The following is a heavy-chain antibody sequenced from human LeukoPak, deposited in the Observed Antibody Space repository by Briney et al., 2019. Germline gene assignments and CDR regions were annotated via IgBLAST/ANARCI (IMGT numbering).Heavy chain of an antibody. J-gene: IGHJ4*02. CDR1: GYTFTGYY. CDR3: AGRPDTAMVPIFDY. Sequence: ASVKVSCKASGYTFTGYYLHWVRQAPGQGLEWMGWINPNSGGTNYAQKFRGRVTMTGDTSISTAYMELSRLSSDDTAIYYCAGRPDTAMVPIFDYWGQGTLVTVPS. D-gene: IGHD5-18*01. V-gene: IGHV1-2*02. CDR2: INPNSGGT.